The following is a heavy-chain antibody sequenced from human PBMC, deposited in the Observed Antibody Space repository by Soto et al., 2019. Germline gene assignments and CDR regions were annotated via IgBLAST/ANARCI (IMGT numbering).Heavy chain of an antibody. CDR2: VTGNGGST. CDR3: ASLGVGDWANYYYYYGMDV. Sequence: GGSLRLSCAATGFTFSVYDMTWFRQAPGKGLEWVSAVTGNGGSTYSADSVKGRFTISRDNSKNTLFLQMNSLRAEDTAVYYCASLGVGDWANYYYYYGMDVWGQGTTVTVSS. V-gene: IGHV3-23*01. D-gene: IGHD2-21*02. CDR1: GFTFSVYD. J-gene: IGHJ6*02.